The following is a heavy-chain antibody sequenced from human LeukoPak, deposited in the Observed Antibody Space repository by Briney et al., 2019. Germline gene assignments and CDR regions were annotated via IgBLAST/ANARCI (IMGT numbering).Heavy chain of an antibody. CDR3: ASLEFADP. D-gene: IGHD3-10*01. V-gene: IGHV4-34*01. J-gene: IGHJ5*02. Sequence: PSETLSLTCAVYGGSFRGYYWSWIRQPPGKGLEWIGEINHSGSTNYNPSLKSRVTISVDTSKNQFSLKLSSVTAADTAVYYCASLEFADPWGQGTLVTVSS. CDR2: INHSGST. CDR1: GGSFRGYY.